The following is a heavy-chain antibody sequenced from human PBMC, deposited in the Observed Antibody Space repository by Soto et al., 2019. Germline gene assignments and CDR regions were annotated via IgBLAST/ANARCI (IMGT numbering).Heavy chain of an antibody. J-gene: IGHJ5*02. CDR3: ARKDKSGYFNWFDP. CDR1: GYKFTSSW. Sequence: GESLKISCRTSGYKFTSSWIAWVRQMPGRGLEWMGIIFPSDSDTRYSPSFQGQVTISADRSTSTVFLQWASLKASDTAVYFCARKDKSGYFNWFDPWGQGTLVTVSS. D-gene: IGHD3-22*01. CDR2: IFPSDSDT. V-gene: IGHV5-51*01.